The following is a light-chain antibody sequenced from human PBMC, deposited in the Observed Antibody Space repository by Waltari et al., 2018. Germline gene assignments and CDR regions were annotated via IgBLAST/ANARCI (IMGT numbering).Light chain of an antibody. V-gene: IGKV1-5*03. CDR1: QSISSW. Sequence: IQMTQRPSILSASLVDRVSIPCRASQSISSWLTWYQQKPEKAPKLLIYKASTLESGVPSRFSDSRSGTEFTLTISSLQPDDFATYYCQQYNSYSLLTFGGGTKVEIK. CDR2: KAS. CDR3: QQYNSYSLLT. J-gene: IGKJ4*01.